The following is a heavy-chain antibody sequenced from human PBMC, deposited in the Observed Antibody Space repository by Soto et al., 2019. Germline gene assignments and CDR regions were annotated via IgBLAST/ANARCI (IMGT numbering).Heavy chain of an antibody. Sequence: ASVKVSCKASGDTFSNFDFNWVRQATGQGPEWMGWMCPNNGQTAYARTFQGRVTMTWNSSTSTAYMELSSLTSEDTAVYYCATMIRGLIHWLDPWGQGTLVTVSS. CDR3: ATMIRGLIHWLDP. CDR2: MCPNNGQT. CDR1: GDTFSNFD. V-gene: IGHV1-8*01. D-gene: IGHD3-16*01. J-gene: IGHJ5*02.